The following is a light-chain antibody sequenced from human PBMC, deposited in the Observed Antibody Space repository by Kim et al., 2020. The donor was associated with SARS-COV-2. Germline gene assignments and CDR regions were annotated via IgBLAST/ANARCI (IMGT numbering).Light chain of an antibody. CDR1: SIGSKS. Sequence: PGKTARVSCGGNSIGSKSVHGYRQKSGQAPVLVIYYDSDRPSGIPERFSGSNSGNTATLTISRVEAGDEADYYCQVWDSSSDHRVVFGGGTQLTVL. CDR3: QVWDSSSDHRVV. J-gene: IGLJ2*01. CDR2: YDS. V-gene: IGLV3-21*04.